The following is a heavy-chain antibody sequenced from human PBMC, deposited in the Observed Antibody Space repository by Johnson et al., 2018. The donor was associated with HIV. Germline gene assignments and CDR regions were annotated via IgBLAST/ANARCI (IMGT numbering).Heavy chain of an antibody. D-gene: IGHD3-3*01. CDR3: AKDLGDFWSGYYFDI. J-gene: IGHJ3*02. V-gene: IGHV3-30*18. CDR2: ISYDGSNN. CDR1: GFTFSSYW. Sequence: QVQLLESGGGLVQPGGSLRLSCAASGFTFSSYWMSWVRHAPGKGLAWVAVISYDGSNNYYADSVKGRFTISRDNSKNTLYLQMNSLRAEDTAVYYCAKDLGDFWSGYYFDIWGQGTMVTVSS.